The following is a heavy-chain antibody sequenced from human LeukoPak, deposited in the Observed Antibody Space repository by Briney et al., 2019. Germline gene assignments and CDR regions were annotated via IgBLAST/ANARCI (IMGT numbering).Heavy chain of an antibody. V-gene: IGHV4-59*12. CDR3: AALRGLLYYYYYGMDV. D-gene: IGHD5-12*01. J-gene: IGHJ6*02. Sequence: SETLSLTCTVSGGSISSYYWSWIRQPPGKGLEWIGYISHSGSTNFNPSLKSRVTISVDTSKNQFSLKLSSVTAADTAVYYCAALRGLLYYYYYGMDVWGQGTTVTVSS. CDR2: ISHSGST. CDR1: GGSISSYY.